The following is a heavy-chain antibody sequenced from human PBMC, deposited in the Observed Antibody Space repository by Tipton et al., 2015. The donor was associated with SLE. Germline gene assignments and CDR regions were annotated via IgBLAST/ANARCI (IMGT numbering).Heavy chain of an antibody. V-gene: IGHV4-34*01. D-gene: IGHD3-3*01. CDR2: INHSGSA. CDR1: GGSFSGYY. Sequence: TLSLTCAVYGGSFSGYYWTWIRQPPGKGLEWIGEINHSGSANYNPSLKSRVTISVDTSKNQFSLKLSSVTAADTAVYYCARVGYYDFWSGYPDAFDIWGQGTMVTVS. J-gene: IGHJ3*02. CDR3: ARVGYYDFWSGYPDAFDI.